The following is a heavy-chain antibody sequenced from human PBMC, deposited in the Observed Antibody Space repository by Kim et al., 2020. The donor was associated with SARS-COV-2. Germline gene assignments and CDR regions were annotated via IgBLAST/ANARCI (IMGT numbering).Heavy chain of an antibody. Sequence: GVSLRLSCAASRFTFDDYTMHWVRQAPGKGLEWVSLISWDGGTTYYADSVKGRFTISRDNRKNSLYLQMNSQRIEDNAQYYCAKDSGAPRGYDFDDWGQGTLVAVSS. J-gene: IGHJ5*02. CDR3: AKDSGAPRGYDFDD. CDR2: ISWDGGTT. CDR1: RFTFDDYT. V-gene: IGHV3-43*01. D-gene: IGHD5-12*01.